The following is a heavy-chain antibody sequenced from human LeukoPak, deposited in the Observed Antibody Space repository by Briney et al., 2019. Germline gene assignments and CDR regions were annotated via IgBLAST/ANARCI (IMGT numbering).Heavy chain of an antibody. CDR1: GGTFSSYA. Sequence: GSSVKVSCKASGGTFSSYAISWVRQAPGQGLEWMGRTIPILGIANYAQKFQGRVTITADKSTSTAYMELSSLRSEDTAVYYCARGQIVVVVAATPAFYYYGMDVWGQGTTVTVSS. J-gene: IGHJ6*02. D-gene: IGHD2-15*01. V-gene: IGHV1-69*04. CDR2: TIPILGIA. CDR3: ARGQIVVVVAATPAFYYYGMDV.